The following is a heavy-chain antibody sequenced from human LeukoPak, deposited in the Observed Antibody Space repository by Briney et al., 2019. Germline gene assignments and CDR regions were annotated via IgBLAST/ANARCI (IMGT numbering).Heavy chain of an antibody. D-gene: IGHD3-9*01. J-gene: IGHJ4*02. CDR2: IRTSAEGAKTA. V-gene: IGHV3-48*02. CDR1: GFSFTDYP. Sequence: PGGSLRLSCATSGFSFTDYPMNWVRQAPGKGLEWVSHIRTSAEGAKTAYYADSVKGRVTICRDDDNNTLYLQMNMLTEDKTAVYYCASDHRYAFDYWGQGILVTVSS. CDR3: ASDHRYAFDY.